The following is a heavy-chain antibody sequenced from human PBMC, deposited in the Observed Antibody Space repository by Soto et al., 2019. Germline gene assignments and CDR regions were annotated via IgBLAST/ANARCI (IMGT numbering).Heavy chain of an antibody. Sequence: QVPVVESGGGVVQPGRSLRLSCATSGFTFSNYGMHWVRQAPGKGLEWLAVIWHDGKNKYYADSVKGRFTISRDNSKNTLFLQMISLRDEDTAVYHCARDRGKDEAIDYWGRGTLVTVSS. CDR2: IWHDGKNK. CDR1: GFTFSNYG. J-gene: IGHJ4*02. CDR3: ARDRGKDEAIDY. V-gene: IGHV3-33*01.